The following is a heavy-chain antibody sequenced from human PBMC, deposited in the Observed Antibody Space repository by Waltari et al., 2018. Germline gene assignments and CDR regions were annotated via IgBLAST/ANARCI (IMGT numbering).Heavy chain of an antibody. J-gene: IGHJ6*03. Sequence: QVTLQQSGPRVVKPSGTLSLTCTVSGGSFTTYSWSWIRQPPGKGLEWIGYVSGTGGTNYSPTLQSRVTFSADPSENQVSLTLTSVTAADTAVYYCAKSWNTHYYYYIDVWGKGTTVTVSS. CDR2: VSGTGGT. V-gene: IGHV4-4*09. D-gene: IGHD1-1*01. CDR1: GGSFTTYS. CDR3: AKSWNTHYYYYIDV.